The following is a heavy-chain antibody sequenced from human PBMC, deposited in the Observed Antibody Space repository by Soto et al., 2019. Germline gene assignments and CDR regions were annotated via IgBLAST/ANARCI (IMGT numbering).Heavy chain of an antibody. J-gene: IGHJ4*02. CDR1: GGSISSYY. Sequence: SETLSLTCTVSGGSISSYYWSWIRQPPGKGLEWIGYIYYSGSTNYNPPLKSRVTISEDTSKNQFSLKLSSVTAADTAVYYCAGQEISGSVDCWGQGTLVTVSS. CDR3: AGQEISGSVDC. D-gene: IGHD3-10*01. CDR2: IYYSGST. V-gene: IGHV4-59*08.